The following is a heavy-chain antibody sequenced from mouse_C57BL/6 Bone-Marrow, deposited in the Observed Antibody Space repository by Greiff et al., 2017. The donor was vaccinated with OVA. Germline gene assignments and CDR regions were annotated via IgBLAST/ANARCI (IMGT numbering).Heavy chain of an antibody. CDR3: ARRHYYGSSGYWYFDV. J-gene: IGHJ1*03. CDR2: INPGSGGT. D-gene: IGHD1-1*01. CDR1: GYAFTNYL. Sequence: VQLQQSGAELVRPGTSVKVSCKASGYAFTNYLIEWVKQRPGQGLEWIGVINPGSGGTNYNEKFKGKATLTADKSSSTAYMQLSSLTSEDSAVYFCARRHYYGSSGYWYFDVWGTGTTVTVSS. V-gene: IGHV1-54*01.